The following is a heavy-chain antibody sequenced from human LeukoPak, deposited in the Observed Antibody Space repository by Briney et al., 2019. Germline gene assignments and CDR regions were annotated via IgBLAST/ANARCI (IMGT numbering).Heavy chain of an antibody. J-gene: IGHJ3*02. CDR3: ASASPEATHDAFDI. CDR2: IYSGGST. D-gene: IGHD5-12*01. CDR1: GFTVSSNY. V-gene: IGHV3-53*01. Sequence: GGSLRLSCAASGFTVSSNYMSWVRQAPGKGLEWVSVIYSGGSTYYADSVKGRFTISRDNSKNALYLQMNSLRAEDTAVYYSASASPEATHDAFDIWGQGTMVTVSS.